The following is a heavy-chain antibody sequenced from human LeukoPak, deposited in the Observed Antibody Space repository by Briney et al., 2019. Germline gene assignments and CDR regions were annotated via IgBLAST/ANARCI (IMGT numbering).Heavy chain of an antibody. CDR2: IWYDGSNK. V-gene: IGHV3-33*01. D-gene: IGHD3-22*01. Sequence: AGGSLRLSCAASGFTFSSYGMHWVRQAPGKGLEWVAVIWYDGSNKYYADSVKGRFTISRDNAKNTLYLQMNSLRAEDTAVYYCARVGYYDSSGYCYDYWGQGTLVTVSS. CDR3: ARVGYYDSSGYCYDY. CDR1: GFTFSSYG. J-gene: IGHJ4*02.